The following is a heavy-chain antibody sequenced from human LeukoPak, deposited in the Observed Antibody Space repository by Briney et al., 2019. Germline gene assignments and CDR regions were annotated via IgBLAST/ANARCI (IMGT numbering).Heavy chain of an antibody. Sequence: ASVKVSCKASGYTFISYGFSWVRQAPGQGPEWMGWISAYNGNTKYARQFQGRVIMSTDPSTTTTYMELRSLRSDDTAVYYCVRVWELRDYYHSYYMDVWGEGTTVTISS. J-gene: IGHJ6*03. CDR3: VRVWELRDYYHSYYMDV. CDR1: GYTFISYG. D-gene: IGHD1-26*01. V-gene: IGHV1-18*01. CDR2: ISAYNGNT.